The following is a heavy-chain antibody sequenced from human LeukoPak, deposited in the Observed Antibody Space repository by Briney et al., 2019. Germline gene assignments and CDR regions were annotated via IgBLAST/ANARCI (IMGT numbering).Heavy chain of an antibody. D-gene: IGHD3-9*01. J-gene: IGHJ4*02. CDR3: AKDVTGFPSYYDILTEGY. CDR2: IRYDGSNK. V-gene: IGHV3-30*02. CDR1: GFTFSSYG. Sequence: GGSLRLSCAASGFTFSSYGMHWVRQAPGKGLEWVAFIRYDGSNKYYADSVKGRFTISRDNSKNTLYLQMNSLRAEDTAVYYCAKDVTGFPSYYDILTEGYWGQGTLVTVSS.